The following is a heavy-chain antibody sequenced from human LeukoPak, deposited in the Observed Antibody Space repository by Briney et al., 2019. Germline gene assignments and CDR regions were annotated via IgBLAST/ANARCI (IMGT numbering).Heavy chain of an antibody. CDR1: GFTFSDYY. D-gene: IGHD6-13*01. V-gene: IGHV3-7*01. CDR2: INQDGSEK. Sequence: GGSLRLSCAASGFTFSDYYMSWIRQAPGKGLEWVANINQDGSEKYYVDSVEGRFTISRDNAKYSLYLQMNSLRAEDTAVYYCARAHQAGTTDYWGQGTLVTVSS. CDR3: ARAHQAGTTDY. J-gene: IGHJ4*02.